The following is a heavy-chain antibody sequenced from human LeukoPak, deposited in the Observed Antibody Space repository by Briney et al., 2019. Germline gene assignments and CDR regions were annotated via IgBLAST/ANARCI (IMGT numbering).Heavy chain of an antibody. Sequence: SETLSLTCTVSGGSISSYYWSWIRQPPGKGLEWIAYISDIGSINYNPSLKSRVTISLETSKNQFSLKLSSVTAADTAVYYCAGHHPRNTVDFWGQGTLVTDSS. D-gene: IGHD2/OR15-2a*01. V-gene: IGHV4-59*08. CDR2: ISDIGSI. J-gene: IGHJ4*02. CDR3: AGHHPRNTVDF. CDR1: GGSISSYY.